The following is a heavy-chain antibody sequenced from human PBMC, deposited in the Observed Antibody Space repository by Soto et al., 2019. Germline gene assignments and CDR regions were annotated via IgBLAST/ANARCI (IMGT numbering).Heavy chain of an antibody. CDR1: GFTFSSYA. V-gene: IGHV3-23*01. Sequence: GGSLRLSCAASGFTFSSYAMSWVRQAPGKGLGGVSAISGSGGSTYYADSVKGRFTISRDNSKNTLYLQMNSLRAEDTAVYYCAKETGNYYDSSGYTPHWFDYWGQGTLVTVSS. CDR2: ISGSGGST. CDR3: AKETGNYYDSSGYTPHWFDY. J-gene: IGHJ4*02. D-gene: IGHD3-22*01.